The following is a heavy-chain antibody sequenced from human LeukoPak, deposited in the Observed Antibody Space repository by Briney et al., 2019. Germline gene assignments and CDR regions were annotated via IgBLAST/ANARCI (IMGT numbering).Heavy chain of an antibody. CDR1: GFTFSSYV. CDR2: ISDNSVST. Sequence: GGSLRLSCAASGFTFSSYVKSWVRQAPGKGLEWVSAISDNSVSTYYADSVKGRFTVSRDNSKNTLYLQMNSLRVEDTAVYFCAKGSSSSRPYYFDYWGQGTLVTVSS. V-gene: IGHV3-23*01. J-gene: IGHJ4*02. D-gene: IGHD6-6*01. CDR3: AKGSSSSRPYYFDY.